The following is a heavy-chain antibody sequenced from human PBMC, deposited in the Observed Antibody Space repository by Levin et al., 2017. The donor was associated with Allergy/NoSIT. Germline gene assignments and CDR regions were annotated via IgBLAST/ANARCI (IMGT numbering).Heavy chain of an antibody. CDR2: ISWNSGSI. CDR3: AKDIKSLTEDYYYGMDV. CDR1: GFTFDDYA. Sequence: SLKISCAASGFTFDDYAMHWVRQAPGKGLEWVSGISWNSGSIGYADSVKGRFTISRDNAKNSLYLQMNSLRAEDTALYYCAKDIKSLTEDYYYGMDVWGQGTTVTVSS. V-gene: IGHV3-9*01. J-gene: IGHJ6*02.